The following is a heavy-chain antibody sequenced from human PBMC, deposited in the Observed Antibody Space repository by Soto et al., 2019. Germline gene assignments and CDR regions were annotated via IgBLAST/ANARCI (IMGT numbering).Heavy chain of an antibody. CDR3: ARGRGIAAAGTVVYYYGMDV. CDR2: IIPIFGTA. D-gene: IGHD6-13*01. J-gene: IGHJ6*02. V-gene: IGHV1-69*01. Sequence: QVQLVQSGAEVKKPGSSVKVSCKASGGTFSSYAISWVRQAPGQGLEWMGGIIPIFGTANYAQKFEGRTTITADESTSTAYMELSSLRSEDTAVYYCARGRGIAAAGTVVYYYGMDVWGQGTTVTVCS. CDR1: GGTFSSYA.